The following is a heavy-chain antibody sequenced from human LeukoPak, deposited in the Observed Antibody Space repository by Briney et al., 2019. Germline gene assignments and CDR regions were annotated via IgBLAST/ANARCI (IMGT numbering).Heavy chain of an antibody. CDR1: GYTFTSYD. V-gene: IGHV1-8*01. D-gene: IGHD3-22*01. Sequence: ASVKVSCKASGYTFTSYDINWVRQATGQGLEWMGWMNPNSGNTGYAQKFQGRVTMTRNTSISTAYMEPSGLRSEDTAVYYCARGYYYDSSGYYYFDYWGQGTLVTVSS. CDR2: MNPNSGNT. CDR3: ARGYYYDSSGYYYFDY. J-gene: IGHJ4*02.